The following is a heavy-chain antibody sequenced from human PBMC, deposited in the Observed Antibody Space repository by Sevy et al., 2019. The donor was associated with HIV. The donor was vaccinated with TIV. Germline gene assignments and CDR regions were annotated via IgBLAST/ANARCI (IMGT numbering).Heavy chain of an antibody. CDR2: LSGSGGST. CDR3: AKWFMGAFDI. CDR1: GFTFSSYA. Sequence: GGSLRLTCAASGFTFSSYAMSWVRRAPGKGLEWVSGLSGSGGSTDYADSVKGRFTISRDNAKNTLYLQMNSLRAEDTAAYYWAKWFMGAFDIWGQGTMVTVSS. V-gene: IGHV3-23*01. J-gene: IGHJ3*02. D-gene: IGHD2-8*02.